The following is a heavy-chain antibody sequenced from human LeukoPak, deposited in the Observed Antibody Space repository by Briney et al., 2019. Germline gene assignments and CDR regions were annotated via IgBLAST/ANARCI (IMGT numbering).Heavy chain of an antibody. CDR1: GFPFSSYA. J-gene: IGHJ4*02. Sequence: GGSLRLSCAASGFPFSSYAMLWVRQAPGKGLEWVAVISYDGSNKYYADSVKGRFTISRDNSKNTLYLQMNSLRAEDTAVYYCARDTTHYGYHLYYWGQGTLVTVSS. CDR3: ARDTTHYGYHLYY. D-gene: IGHD4-17*01. CDR2: ISYDGSNK. V-gene: IGHV3-30-3*01.